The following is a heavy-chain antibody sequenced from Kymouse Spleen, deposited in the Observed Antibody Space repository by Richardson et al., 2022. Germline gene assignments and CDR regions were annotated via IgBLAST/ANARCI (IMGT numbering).Heavy chain of an antibody. V-gene: IGHV3-33*01. CDR2: IWYDGSNK. CDR1: GFTFSSYG. J-gene: IGHJ6*02. Sequence: QVQLVESGGGVVQPGRSLRLSCAASGFTFSSYGMHWVRQAPGKGLEWVAVIWYDGSNKYYADSVKGRFTISRDNSKNTLYLQMNSLRAEDTAVYYCAREYSSSWYSLYYYYYGMDVWGQGTTVTVSS. CDR3: AREYSSSWYSLYYYYYGMDV. D-gene: IGHD6-13*01.